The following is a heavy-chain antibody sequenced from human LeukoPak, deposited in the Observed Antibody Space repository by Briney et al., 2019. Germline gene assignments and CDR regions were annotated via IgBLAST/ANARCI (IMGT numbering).Heavy chain of an antibody. CDR1: GYNFPSQY. D-gene: IGHD4-23*01. V-gene: IGHV1-46*01. Sequence: ASVKVSCKAPGYNFPSQYMHWVRQAPGQGLEWMGIINPSGGSTSYAQKFQGRVTMTRDTSTSTVYMELSSLRSEDTAVYYCANWHGGTDNWGQGTLVTVSS. CDR2: INPSGGST. J-gene: IGHJ4*02. CDR3: ANWHGGTDN.